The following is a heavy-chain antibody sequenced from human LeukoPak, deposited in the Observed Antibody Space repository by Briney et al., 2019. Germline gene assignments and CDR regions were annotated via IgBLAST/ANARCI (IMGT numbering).Heavy chain of an antibody. Sequence: GGSLRLSCAASGFTFDDYAMHWVRQAPGKGLEWVSGISWNSGSIGYADSVKGRFTISRDNAKNSLYLQMNSLRAEDTALYYCAKSHSSGWSAFDYWGQGTLVTVSS. V-gene: IGHV3-9*01. D-gene: IGHD6-19*01. CDR3: AKSHSSGWSAFDY. J-gene: IGHJ4*02. CDR2: ISWNSGSI. CDR1: GFTFDDYA.